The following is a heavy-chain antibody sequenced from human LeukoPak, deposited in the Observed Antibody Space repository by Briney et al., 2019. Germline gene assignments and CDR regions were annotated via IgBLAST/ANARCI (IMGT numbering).Heavy chain of an antibody. CDR1: GGSISSYY. J-gene: IGHJ3*02. CDR3: ASEHFYGGNPKGAFDI. D-gene: IGHD4-23*01. Sequence: SETLSLTCTVSGGSISSYYWSWIRQPPGKGLEWIGYIYYSGSTNYNPSLKSRVTISVDTSKNQFSLKLTSVTAADTAVYYCASEHFYGGNPKGAFDIWGQGTMVTVSS. V-gene: IGHV4-59*01. CDR2: IYYSGST.